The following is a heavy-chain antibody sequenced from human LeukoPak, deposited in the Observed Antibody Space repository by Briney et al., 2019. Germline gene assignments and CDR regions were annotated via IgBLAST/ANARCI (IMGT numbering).Heavy chain of an antibody. CDR1: GFTFSYYW. J-gene: IGHJ4*02. V-gene: IGHV3-74*01. CDR3: ARDGGFYSDSSFQDY. Sequence: GGSLRLSCAASGFTFSYYWMHWVRQAPGQGLVWVSRISDDGSRTTYADSVKGRFAISRDNAKNTLYLQMNRLRAEDTAVYYCARDGGFYSDSSFQDYWGQGTLVTVSS. CDR2: ISDDGSRT. D-gene: IGHD2-15*01.